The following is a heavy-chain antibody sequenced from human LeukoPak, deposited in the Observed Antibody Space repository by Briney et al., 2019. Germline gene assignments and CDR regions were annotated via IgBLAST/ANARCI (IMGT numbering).Heavy chain of an antibody. Sequence: GGSLRLSCAASGFTFSSYGMHWVRQAPGKGREGVAVISYDGSNKFYADSVKGRFTISRDNSKNTLYLQMNSLRAEDTAVYYCAKDSFYSSSWYYFDYWGQGTLVTVSS. V-gene: IGHV3-30*18. D-gene: IGHD6-13*01. CDR2: ISYDGSNK. CDR3: AKDSFYSSSWYYFDY. J-gene: IGHJ4*02. CDR1: GFTFSSYG.